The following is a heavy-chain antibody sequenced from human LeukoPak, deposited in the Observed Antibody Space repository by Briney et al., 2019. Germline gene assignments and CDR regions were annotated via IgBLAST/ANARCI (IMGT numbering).Heavy chain of an antibody. CDR1: GFTFSSYW. Sequence: GGSLRLSCAASGFTFSSYWMSWVRQAPGKGLEWVANIKQDGSEKYYVDSVKGRFTISRDNAKNSLYLQMNSLRAEDTAVYYCARVDTAMVIVYYYGMDVWGQGTTVTVSS. CDR3: ARVDTAMVIVYYYGMDV. D-gene: IGHD5-18*01. V-gene: IGHV3-7*03. J-gene: IGHJ6*02. CDR2: IKQDGSEK.